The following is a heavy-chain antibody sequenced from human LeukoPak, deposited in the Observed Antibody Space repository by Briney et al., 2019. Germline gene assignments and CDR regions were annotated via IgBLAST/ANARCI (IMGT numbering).Heavy chain of an antibody. CDR2: IYPGDSDT. CDR1: GYIFTSYW. D-gene: IGHD2-15*01. V-gene: IGHV5-51*01. CDR3: ARHVRYCSGGNCYYFDY. Sequence: GASLKISCQGSGYIFTSYWIGWVRQLPGKGLEWMGIIYPGDSDTRYSPSFQGQVTISADKSISTAYLQWSSLKASDTAMYYCARHVRYCSGGNCYYFDYWGQGTLVTVSS. J-gene: IGHJ4*02.